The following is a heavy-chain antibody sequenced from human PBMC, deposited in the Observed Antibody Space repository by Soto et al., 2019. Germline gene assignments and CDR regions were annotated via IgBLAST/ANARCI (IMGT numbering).Heavy chain of an antibody. J-gene: IGHJ6*02. Sequence: SETLSLTCTVSGGSISSSSYYWGWIRQPPGKGLEWIGSIYYSGSTYYNPSLKSRVTISVDTSKNQFSLKLSSVTAADTAVYYCASATGIAVAGTLYYYYGMDVWGQGTTVTVSS. CDR3: ASATGIAVAGTLYYYYGMDV. CDR1: GGSISSSSYY. CDR2: IYYSGST. D-gene: IGHD6-19*01. V-gene: IGHV4-39*01.